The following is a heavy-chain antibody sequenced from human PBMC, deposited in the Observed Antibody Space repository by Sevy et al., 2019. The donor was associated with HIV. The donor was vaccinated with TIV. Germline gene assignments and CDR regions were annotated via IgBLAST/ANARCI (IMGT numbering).Heavy chain of an antibody. D-gene: IGHD6-19*01. Sequence: ASVKVSCKASGYTFTSYDINWVRQATGQGLEWMGWMNPNSGNTGYAQKFQGRVTMTRNTSISTAYMELSSLSSEDTAVYYCAGGIAVASTTSHYYYGMDVWGQGTTVTISS. CDR2: MNPNSGNT. CDR3: AGGIAVASTTSHYYYGMDV. V-gene: IGHV1-8*01. CDR1: GYTFTSYD. J-gene: IGHJ6*01.